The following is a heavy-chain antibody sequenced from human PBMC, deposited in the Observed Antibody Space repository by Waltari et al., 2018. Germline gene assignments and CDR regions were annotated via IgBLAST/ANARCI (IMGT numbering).Heavy chain of an antibody. D-gene: IGHD4-17*01. CDR1: NGSISTGGYS. CDR3: ARGGDGSWFDP. Sequence: QVQLQKSGSGLVKPSETLSLTCTVSNGSISTGGYSWSWIRQPPGKGLEWIGYIYDSGYTYYNPSLKSRVTISVDGSKNHFSLRLTSMTAADTAVYYCARGGDGSWFDPWGQGTLVTVSS. CDR2: IYDSGYT. J-gene: IGHJ5*01. V-gene: IGHV4-30-2*01.